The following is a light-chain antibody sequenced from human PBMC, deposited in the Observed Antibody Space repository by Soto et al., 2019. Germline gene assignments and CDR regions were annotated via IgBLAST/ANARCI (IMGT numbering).Light chain of an antibody. J-gene: IGKJ5*01. CDR3: QHPKTFPPT. CDR1: QDISSW. Sequence: DVEMTQSQPSLPATIGERATISSRASQDISSWLALFQQKPGKAPNLLFYAASTLQSGVPSRCSGSGSGTDFTLTISSVQPDDFATYYCQHPKTFPPTFGRGTRLEIK. V-gene: IGKV1-12*01. CDR2: AAS.